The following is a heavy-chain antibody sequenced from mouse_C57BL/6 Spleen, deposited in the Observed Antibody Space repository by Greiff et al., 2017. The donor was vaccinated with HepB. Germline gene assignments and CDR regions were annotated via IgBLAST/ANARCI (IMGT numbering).Heavy chain of an antibody. CDR1: GYTFTDYY. V-gene: IGHV1-26*01. D-gene: IGHD2-5*01. CDR2: INPNNGGT. J-gene: IGHJ4*01. CDR3: ATYYSNSDYAMDY. Sequence: EVQLQQSGPELVKPGASVKISCKASGYTFTDYYMNWVKQSHGKSLEWIGDINPNNGGTSYNQKFKGKATLTVDKSSSTAYMELRSLTSEDSAVYYCATYYSNSDYAMDYWGQGTSVTVSS.